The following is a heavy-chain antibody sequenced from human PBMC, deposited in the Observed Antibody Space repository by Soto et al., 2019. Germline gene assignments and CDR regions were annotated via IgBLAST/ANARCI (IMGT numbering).Heavy chain of an antibody. J-gene: IGHJ5*02. CDR1: GGSISSGGSY. V-gene: IGHV4-31*03. CDR3: ARVRGIAVAGTRLGFDP. Sequence: QVQLQESGPGLVKPSQTLSLTCTVSGGSISSGGSYCSWIRQHPGKGLEWIGYIYYSGSTYYNPSVKSRVTISVDTSKHQFSLKLSSVTAADTAVYYGARVRGIAVAGTRLGFDPWGQGTLVTVSS. CDR2: IYYSGST. D-gene: IGHD6-19*01.